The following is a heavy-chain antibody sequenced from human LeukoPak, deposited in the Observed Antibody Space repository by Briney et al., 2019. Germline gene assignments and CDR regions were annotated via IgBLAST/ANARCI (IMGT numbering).Heavy chain of an antibody. CDR1: GGSISSNYYF. J-gene: IGHJ5*02. CDR3: ARHGGITMLREAPEKNWFDP. Sequence: KASETPSLTCTVSGGSISSNYYFWGWIRQPPGKGLEWIGSIYYNGNAYYNPSLKSRLTISGDTSKNQVSLKLSSVTAADTAMYYCARHGGITMLREAPEKNWFDPSGQGTLVAVFS. CDR2: IYYNGNA. V-gene: IGHV4-39*01. D-gene: IGHD3-10*01.